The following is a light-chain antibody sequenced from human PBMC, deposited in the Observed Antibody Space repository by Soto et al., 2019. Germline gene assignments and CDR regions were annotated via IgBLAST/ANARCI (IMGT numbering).Light chain of an antibody. CDR3: QQYGNSFVG. CDR2: GAS. V-gene: IGKV3-20*01. Sequence: EIVLTQSPGTLSLSPGERDTLSCRASQSVSNNYLAWYQQKPGQAPRLLIYGASSRATGIPDRFSGRGAGTDCTRIISRLEPEDFAVYYCQQYGNSFVGFGQGTKVDIK. J-gene: IGKJ1*01. CDR1: QSVSNNY.